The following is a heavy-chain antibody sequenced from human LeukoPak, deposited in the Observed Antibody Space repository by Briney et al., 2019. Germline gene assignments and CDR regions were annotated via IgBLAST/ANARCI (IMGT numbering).Heavy chain of an antibody. Sequence: GASVKVSCKASGYTFTGYYMHWVRQAPGQGLEWMGWINPNSGGTNYAQKFQGRVTMIRDTSISTAYMELSRLRSDDTAVYYCARDLSDYGDYVGRIDYWGQGTLVTVSS. J-gene: IGHJ4*02. CDR3: ARDLSDYGDYVGRIDY. D-gene: IGHD4-17*01. CDR2: INPNSGGT. V-gene: IGHV1-2*02. CDR1: GYTFTGYY.